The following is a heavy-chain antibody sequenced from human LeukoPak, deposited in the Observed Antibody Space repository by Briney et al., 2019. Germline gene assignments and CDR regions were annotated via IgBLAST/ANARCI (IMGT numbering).Heavy chain of an antibody. D-gene: IGHD1-1*01. CDR3: ARLDDLAFDY. J-gene: IGHJ4*02. Sequence: SETLSLTCTVSGGSISSYYWSWIRQPPGKGLEWIGYIYYSGSTNYNPSLKSRVTISVDTSKNQFSLKLSSVTAADTAVYYCARLDDLAFDYWGQGTLVTASS. V-gene: IGHV4-59*01. CDR2: IYYSGST. CDR1: GGSISSYY.